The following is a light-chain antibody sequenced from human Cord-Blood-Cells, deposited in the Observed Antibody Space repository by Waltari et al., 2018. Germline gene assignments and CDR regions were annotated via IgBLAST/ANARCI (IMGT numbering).Light chain of an antibody. CDR1: QSISSL. CDR2: KAS. J-gene: IGKJ2*01. CDR3: QHSRT. Sequence: DIQMTQSPSTLSASVGDRVTITCRASQSISSLLAWYQQKPGKAPKLLIYKASSLESGVPSRFSGSGSGTEFTLTISSLQPDDFATYYCQHSRTFGQGTKLEIK. V-gene: IGKV1-5*03.